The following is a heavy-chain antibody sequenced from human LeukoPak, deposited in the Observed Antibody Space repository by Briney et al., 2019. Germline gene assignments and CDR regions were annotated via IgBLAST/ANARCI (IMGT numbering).Heavy chain of an antibody. V-gene: IGHV3-74*01. CDR1: GLPLSNYW. D-gene: IGHD4-17*01. CDR2: MNSDGSGT. CDR3: ARETPVSREWYFDL. J-gene: IGHJ2*01. Sequence: PGGSLRLSCAASGLPLSNYWMHWVRQAPGKGLVWVSRMNSDGSGTSYADSVKGRFTISRDNAKNTLYLQMNSLRAEDTGVYYCARETPVSREWYFDLWGRGTLVTVAS.